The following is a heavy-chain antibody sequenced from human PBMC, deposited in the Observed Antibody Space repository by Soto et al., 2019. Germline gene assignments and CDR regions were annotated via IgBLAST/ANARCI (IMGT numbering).Heavy chain of an antibody. CDR2: IDWDDDK. CDR1: GFSLSTSGMR. V-gene: IGHV2-70*04. J-gene: IGHJ4*02. Sequence: SGPTLVNPTQTLTLTCTFSGFSLSTSGMRVSWIRQPPGKALEWLARIDWDDDKFYSTSLKTRLTISKDTSKNQVVLTMTNMDPVDTATYYCARMLKGYYYDSSGYYGTEYYFDYWGQGTLVTVSS. D-gene: IGHD3-22*01. CDR3: ARMLKGYYYDSSGYYGTEYYFDY.